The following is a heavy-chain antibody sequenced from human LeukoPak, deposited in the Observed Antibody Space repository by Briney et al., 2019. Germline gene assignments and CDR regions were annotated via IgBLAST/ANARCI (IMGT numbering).Heavy chain of an antibody. J-gene: IGHJ4*02. V-gene: IGHV4-59*08. Sequence: SETLSLTCTVSGGSISSYYWSWIWQPPGKGLEWIGYMYYSGSTKYNPSLKSRVTISVDTSKNQFSLRLSSVTAADTAVYYCARHLRGVIPHFDYWGQGNLVTVSS. D-gene: IGHD3-10*01. CDR2: MYYSGST. CDR3: ARHLRGVIPHFDY. CDR1: GGSISSYY.